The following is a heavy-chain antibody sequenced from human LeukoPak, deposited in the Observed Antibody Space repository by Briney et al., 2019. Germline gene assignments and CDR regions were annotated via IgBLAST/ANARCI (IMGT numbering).Heavy chain of an antibody. CDR3: ARDQDYVWGSYRGEYYFDY. Sequence: ASVKVSCKASGYTFTSYYMHWVRQAPGQGLEWMGIINPSGGSTSYAQKFQGRVTMTRDTSTSTVYMELSSLRSEDTAVYYCARDQDYVWGSYRGEYYFDYWGQGTLVTVSS. V-gene: IGHV1-46*01. D-gene: IGHD3-16*02. CDR1: GYTFTSYY. CDR2: INPSGGST. J-gene: IGHJ4*02.